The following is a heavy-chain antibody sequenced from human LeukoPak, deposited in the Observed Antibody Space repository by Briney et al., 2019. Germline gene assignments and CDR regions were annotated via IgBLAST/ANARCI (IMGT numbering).Heavy chain of an antibody. Sequence: PGWCLRLSCAAAGFTVSNNYISWVRQAPGKGLEWVSVLYSDGTTYYTDSVKGRFTISRDNFKNTVYLQMNNLRAEDTAVYYCARESTLVTPGVFDYWGQGTLVTVSS. CDR1: GFTVSNNY. V-gene: IGHV3-66*01. D-gene: IGHD3-10*01. CDR3: ARESTLVTPGVFDY. J-gene: IGHJ4*02. CDR2: LYSDGTT.